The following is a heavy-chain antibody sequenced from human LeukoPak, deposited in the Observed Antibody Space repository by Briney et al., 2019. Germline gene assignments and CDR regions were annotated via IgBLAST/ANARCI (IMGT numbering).Heavy chain of an antibody. CDR1: GFTFSNYW. Sequence: GGSLRLSCAASGFTFSNYWMSWVRQAPGKGLEWVANIKQDGSVKYYMDSVKGRFSISRDNAKNSLFLQANSLRAEGTAIYYCARVGYSSSSTDYWGQGTLVTVSS. J-gene: IGHJ4*02. CDR3: ARVGYSSSSTDY. V-gene: IGHV3-7*01. D-gene: IGHD6-6*01. CDR2: IKQDGSVK.